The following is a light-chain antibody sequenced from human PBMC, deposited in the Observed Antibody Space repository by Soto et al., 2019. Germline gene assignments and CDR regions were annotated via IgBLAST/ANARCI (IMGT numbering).Light chain of an antibody. CDR2: RVS. Sequence: QSALTQPASVSESPGQSITISCTGTSSDVGGYYYVSWYQHHPGKAPKLMIYRVSNRPSGVSNRFSGSKSGNTASLTISGLQAEDEADYYCSSYTSSNTFYVFGTGTKVTVL. J-gene: IGLJ1*01. V-gene: IGLV2-14*01. CDR3: SSYTSSNTFYV. CDR1: SSDVGGYYY.